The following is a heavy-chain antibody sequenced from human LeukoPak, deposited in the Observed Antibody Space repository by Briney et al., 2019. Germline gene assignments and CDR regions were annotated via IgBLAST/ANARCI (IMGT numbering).Heavy chain of an antibody. CDR1: GYTFTSYD. Sequence: ASVKVSCKASGYTFTSYDINWVRQATGQGLEWMGWMNPNSGNTGYAQKFQGRVTIIRNTPISTAYMELSSLRSEDTAVYYCAKSPHPTVVTATLPVNFFDSWGQGTLVTVSS. CDR3: AKSPHPTVVTATLPVNFFDS. D-gene: IGHD4-23*01. CDR2: MNPNSGNT. V-gene: IGHV1-8*03. J-gene: IGHJ5*01.